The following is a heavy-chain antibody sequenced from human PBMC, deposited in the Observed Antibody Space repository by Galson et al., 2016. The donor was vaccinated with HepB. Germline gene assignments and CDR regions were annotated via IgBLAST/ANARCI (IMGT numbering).Heavy chain of an antibody. V-gene: IGHV6-1*01. CDR2: TYYRSRWFT. J-gene: IGHJ4*02. D-gene: IGHD2-2*01. CDR3: ARGVTAPDI. CDR1: GDSVSSTSSA. Sequence: CAISGDSVSSTSSAWSWIRQSPSRGLEWLGRTYYRSRWFTDYAMSVRSRLTINPDTAKNQFFLELTSVTPEDTAVYYCARGVTAPDIWGQGTLVTVSS.